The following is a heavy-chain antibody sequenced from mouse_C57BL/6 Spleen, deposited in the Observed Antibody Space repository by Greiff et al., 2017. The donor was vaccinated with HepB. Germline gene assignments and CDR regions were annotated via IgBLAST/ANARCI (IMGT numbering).Heavy chain of an antibody. J-gene: IGHJ4*01. CDR2: INPYNGGT. CDR3: SWSDRYVHYYAMDH. D-gene: IGHD2-3*01. Sequence: EVQLQQSGPVLVKPGASVKMSCKASGYTFTDYYMNWVKQSHGKSLEWIGVINPYNGGTSYNQKFKGKATLTVDKSSSTAYMELNSLTSEDSAFYYCSWSDRYVHYYAMDHWAQGTPATVSS. V-gene: IGHV1-19*01. CDR1: GYTFTDYY.